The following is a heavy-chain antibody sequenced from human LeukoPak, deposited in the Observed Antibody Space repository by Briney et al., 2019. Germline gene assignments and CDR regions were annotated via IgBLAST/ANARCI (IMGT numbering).Heavy chain of an antibody. CDR1: GFTFSNAW. V-gene: IGHV3-15*01. CDR2: IKSKTDGGTT. D-gene: IGHD3-9*01. J-gene: IGHJ4*02. CDR3: TTDQKSYDILTGRQMHETE. Sequence: GGSLRLSCAASGFTFSNAWMSWVRQAPGKGLEWVGRIKSKTDGGTTDYAAPVKGRFIISRDESKNTLYLQMNSLKTEDTAVYYCTTDQKSYDILTGRQMHETEGGQGTLVTVSS.